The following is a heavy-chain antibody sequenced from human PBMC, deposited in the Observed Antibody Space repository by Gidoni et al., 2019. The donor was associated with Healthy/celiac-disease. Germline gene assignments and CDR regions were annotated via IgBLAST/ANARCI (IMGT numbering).Heavy chain of an antibody. J-gene: IGHJ5*02. CDR3: ARSRGSSWSPRWFDP. Sequence: QVQLQQWGAGLLKPSETLSLTCAVYGGSFSGYYWSWIRQPPGKGLEWIGEINHSGSTNYNPSLKSRATISVDTSKNQFSLKLSSVTAADTAVYYCARSRGSSWSPRWFDPWGQGTLVTVSS. D-gene: IGHD6-13*01. CDR2: INHSGST. CDR1: GGSFSGYY. V-gene: IGHV4-34*01.